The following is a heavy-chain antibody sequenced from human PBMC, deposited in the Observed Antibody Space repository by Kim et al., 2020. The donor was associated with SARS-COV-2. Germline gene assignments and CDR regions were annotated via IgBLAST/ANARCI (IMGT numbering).Heavy chain of an antibody. CDR2: ISGSGGGT. V-gene: IGHV3-23*01. D-gene: IGHD3-10*01. CDR1: GFTFSNYA. Sequence: GGSLRLSCAASGFTFSNYAMSWVRQAPAKGLEWVSIISGSGGGTDYADSVKGRFTISRDNSKNTLYLQMNSLRAEDTAVYYCAGSTFYGSGRGHFDYWGQGTLVTVSS. CDR3: AGSTFYGSGRGHFDY. J-gene: IGHJ4*02.